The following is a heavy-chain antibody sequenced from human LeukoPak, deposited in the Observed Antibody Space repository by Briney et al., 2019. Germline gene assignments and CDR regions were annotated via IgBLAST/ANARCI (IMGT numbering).Heavy chain of an antibody. CDR2: ISGSGDTT. CDR1: GFIFTSYT. Sequence: AGGSLRLSCAASGFIFTSYTMTWVRQAPGKGLEWVAAISGSGDTTSYADSVKGRFAISRDNSKNTLSLQMNSLRAEDTAVYYCAKDNGLGSFYIFDCWGQGTLVTVSS. V-gene: IGHV3-23*01. CDR3: AKDNGLGSFYIFDC. J-gene: IGHJ4*02. D-gene: IGHD3-10*01.